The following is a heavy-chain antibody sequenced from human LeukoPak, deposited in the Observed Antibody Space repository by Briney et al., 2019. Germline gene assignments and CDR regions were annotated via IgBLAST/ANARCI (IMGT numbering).Heavy chain of an antibody. CDR1: GDSISGHF. CDR3: ARHSICFDP. CDR2: ISYSGST. Sequence: SETLSLTCTVSGDSISGHFWSWIRQPPGKGLEWIGYISYSGSTNYNPSLKSRVTISVDTSKNQFSLKLTSVTAADTAVYYCARHSICFDPWGQGTLVTVSS. V-gene: IGHV4-59*08. J-gene: IGHJ5*02.